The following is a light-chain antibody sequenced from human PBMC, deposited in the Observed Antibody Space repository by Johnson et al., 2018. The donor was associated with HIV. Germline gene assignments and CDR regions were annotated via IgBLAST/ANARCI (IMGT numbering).Light chain of an antibody. Sequence: HSVLTQPPSVSAAPGQKVTISCSGSSSNIGNNYVSWYQQLPGTAPKLLIYENNKRPSGIPDRFSGSKSGTSATLCITGLQTGDEADYYCGTWDSSLSADVFGTGTKVTVL. CDR1: SSNIGNNY. CDR3: GTWDSSLSADV. J-gene: IGLJ1*01. V-gene: IGLV1-51*02. CDR2: ENN.